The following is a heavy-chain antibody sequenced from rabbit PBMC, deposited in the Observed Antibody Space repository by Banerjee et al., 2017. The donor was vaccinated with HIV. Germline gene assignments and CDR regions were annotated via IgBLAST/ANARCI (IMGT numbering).Heavy chain of an antibody. CDR2: IDAGSSGST. Sequence: QSLEESGGDLVKPGASLTLTCTASGFSFSSGYDMCWVRQAPGKGLEWIACIDAGSSGSTYYASWAKGRFTISKTSSTSVTLQMTSLTAADTATYFCVRVAYASSSGGLIDLWGPGTLVTVS. J-gene: IGHJ6*01. D-gene: IGHD1-1*01. V-gene: IGHV1S40*01. CDR1: GFSFSSGYD. CDR3: VRVAYASSSGGLIDL.